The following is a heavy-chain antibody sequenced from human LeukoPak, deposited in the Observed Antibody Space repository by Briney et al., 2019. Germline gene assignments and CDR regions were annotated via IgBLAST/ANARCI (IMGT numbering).Heavy chain of an antibody. Sequence: SETLSLTCTVSGGCISSSSYYWGWIRQPPGKGLEWIGSIYYSGSTYYNPSLKSRVTISVDTSKNQFSLKLSSVTAADTAVYYCARVHCSGGSCYPDYWGQGTLVTVSS. D-gene: IGHD2-15*01. CDR2: IYYSGST. CDR3: ARVHCSGGSCYPDY. J-gene: IGHJ4*02. CDR1: GGCISSSSYY. V-gene: IGHV4-39*07.